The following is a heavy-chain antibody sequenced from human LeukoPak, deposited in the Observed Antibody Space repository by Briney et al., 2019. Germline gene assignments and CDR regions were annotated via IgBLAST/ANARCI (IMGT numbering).Heavy chain of an antibody. J-gene: IGHJ4*02. CDR1: GGTFSSYA. Sequence: SVKVSCKASGGTFSSYAISWVRQAPGQGLEWMGGIIPIFGTANYAQKFQGRVTITADESTSTAYMELSSLRSEDTAVYYCASSSSSWSSAVDYWGQGTLVTVSS. CDR3: ASSSSSWSSAVDY. V-gene: IGHV1-69*13. CDR2: IIPIFGTA. D-gene: IGHD6-13*01.